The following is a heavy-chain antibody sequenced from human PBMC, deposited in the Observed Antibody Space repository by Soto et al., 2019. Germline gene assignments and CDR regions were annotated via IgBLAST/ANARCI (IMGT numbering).Heavy chain of an antibody. V-gene: IGHV3-9*01. CDR1: GFTFDDHA. Sequence: EVPLVESGGGLVQPGRSLRLSCIASGFTFDDHAMHWVRLAPGKGLECVSGVSWNSGYIGYADSVKGRFTISRDNAKNSVHLQMNSLRAEDTAFYYCAKDIMWNPPAGYLDNWGQGTLLTVSS. CDR2: VSWNSGYI. J-gene: IGHJ4*02. CDR3: AKDIMWNPPAGYLDN. D-gene: IGHD1-1*01.